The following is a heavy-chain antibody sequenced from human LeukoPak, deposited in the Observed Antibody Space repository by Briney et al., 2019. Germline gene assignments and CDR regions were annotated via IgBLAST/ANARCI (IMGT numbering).Heavy chain of an antibody. J-gene: IGHJ4*02. CDR2: LQQDGSEK. V-gene: IGHV3-7*04. CDR1: AFTFSTYW. CDR3: ARARFSYGHYYFDY. D-gene: IGHD5-18*01. Sequence: GGSLRLSCAASAFTFSTYWMSWVRQAPGKGLEWVANLQQDGSEKYYVDSVKGRFTISRDNAKDSLYLQMNSLRAEDTAVYYCARARFSYGHYYFDYWGQGTLVTVSS.